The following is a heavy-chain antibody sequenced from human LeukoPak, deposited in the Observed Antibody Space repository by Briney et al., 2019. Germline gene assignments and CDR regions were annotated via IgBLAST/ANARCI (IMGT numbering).Heavy chain of an antibody. V-gene: IGHV3-15*01. CDR3: TTDLAYCGGDCYPD. D-gene: IGHD2-21*02. CDR1: GFTFSNAW. CDR2: IKSKTDGGTT. J-gene: IGHJ4*02. Sequence: GSLRLSCAASGFTFSNAWMSWVRQAPGKGLEWVGRIKSKTDGGTTDYAAPVKGRFTISRDDPKNTLYLQMNSLKTEDTAVYYCTTDLAYCGGDCYPDWGQGTLVTVSS.